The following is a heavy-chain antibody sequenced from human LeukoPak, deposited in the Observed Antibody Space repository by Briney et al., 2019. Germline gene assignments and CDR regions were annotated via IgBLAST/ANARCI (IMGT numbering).Heavy chain of an antibody. D-gene: IGHD6-13*01. J-gene: IGHJ4*02. CDR2: INHGGST. V-gene: IGHV4-34*01. CDR3: SRGRYVTTRGGAAAGFLDY. CDR1: GGSISSYY. Sequence: SETLSLTCTVSGGSISSYYWSWIRQSPGKGLEWIGEINHGGSTNYNPSLKSRVTISVDTSQNQFSLRLSSVTAADTAVYYCSRGRYVTTRGGAAAGFLDYWGQGTLVTVST.